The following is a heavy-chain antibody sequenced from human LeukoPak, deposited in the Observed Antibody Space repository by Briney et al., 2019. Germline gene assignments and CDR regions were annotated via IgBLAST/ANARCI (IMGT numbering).Heavy chain of an antibody. Sequence: GGSLRLSCAASGFTFSSYGMHWVRQAPGKGLEWVAFIRYDGSNKYYADSVKGRFTTSRDNSKNTLYLQMNSLRAEDTAVYYCAKMYYYGSGSTGYWGQGTLVTVSS. J-gene: IGHJ4*02. CDR1: GFTFSSYG. CDR3: AKMYYYGSGSTGY. CDR2: IRYDGSNK. D-gene: IGHD3-10*01. V-gene: IGHV3-30*02.